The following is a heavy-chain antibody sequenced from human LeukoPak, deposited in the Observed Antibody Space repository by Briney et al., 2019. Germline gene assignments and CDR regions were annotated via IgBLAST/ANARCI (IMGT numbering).Heavy chain of an antibody. V-gene: IGHV3-9*03. D-gene: IGHD4-11*01. CDR2: MSWNSGSI. Sequence: GGSLRLSCAASGFTFDDYAMHWARQAPGKGLEWVSGMSWNSGSIGYADSVKGRFTISRDNAKNSLYLQMNSLRAEDMALYYCVKGDYSNSYFDYWGQGTLVTVSS. CDR3: VKGDYSNSYFDY. J-gene: IGHJ4*02. CDR1: GFTFDDYA.